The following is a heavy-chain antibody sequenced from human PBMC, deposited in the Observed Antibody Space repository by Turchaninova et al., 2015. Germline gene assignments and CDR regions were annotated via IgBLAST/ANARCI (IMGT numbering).Heavy chain of an antibody. D-gene: IGHD3-3*01. Sequence: QVQLVQSGAEEKKPGALLTVSSKCCRHTLHCYAKQWGSQAPGQRLEGMGWINTGNGNTKYSQKFQGRVTITRDTSASTAYMELSSLRSEDTAVYYCARESSITIFGVVTPGDYWGQGTLVTVSS. J-gene: IGHJ4*02. V-gene: IGHV1-3*05. CDR3: ARESSITIFGVVTPGDY. CDR1: RHTLHCYA. CDR2: INTGNGNT.